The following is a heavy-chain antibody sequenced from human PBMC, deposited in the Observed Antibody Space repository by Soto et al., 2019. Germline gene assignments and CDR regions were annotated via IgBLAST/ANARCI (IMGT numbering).Heavy chain of an antibody. CDR3: AREWEHIVVVTAANYYYSYGMDL. D-gene: IGHD2-2*01. CDR2: INPSGGST. Sequence: ASVKVSCKASGYTFTSYYMHWLRQDPGQGLEWMGIINPSGGSTSYAHKFQGRVTMXRATPTSTVHMEQSRLTAEDTAVYYCAREWEHIVVVTAANYYYSYGMDLGGPGTTVTVSS. CDR1: GYTFTSYY. J-gene: IGHJ6*02. V-gene: IGHV1-46*01.